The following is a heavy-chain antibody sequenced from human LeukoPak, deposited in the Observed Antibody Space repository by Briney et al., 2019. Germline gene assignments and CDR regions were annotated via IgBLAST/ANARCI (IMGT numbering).Heavy chain of an antibody. J-gene: IGHJ4*02. Sequence: GGSLGLSCAASGFTFSSYAMSWVRQAPGKGLEWVSAISGSGGSTYYADSVKGRFTISRDNSKNTLYLQMNSLRAEDTAVYYCAKDSAAPTGYFDYWGQGTLVTVSS. CDR3: AKDSAAPTGYFDY. V-gene: IGHV3-23*01. CDR2: ISGSGGST. CDR1: GFTFSSYA. D-gene: IGHD1-1*01.